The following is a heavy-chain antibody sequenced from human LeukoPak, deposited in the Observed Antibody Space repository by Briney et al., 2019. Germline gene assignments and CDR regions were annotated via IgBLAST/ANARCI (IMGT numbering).Heavy chain of an antibody. D-gene: IGHD3-22*01. V-gene: IGHV3-33*01. CDR1: GFTFSSYG. CDR3: ARESYYYDSSGYYWGKRPKDAFDI. CDR2: IWYDGSNK. Sequence: GGSLRLSCAASGFTFSSYGMYWVRQAPGKGLEWVAVIWYDGSNKYYADSVKGRFTISRDNSKNTLYLQMNSLRAEDTAVYYCARESYYYDSSGYYWGKRPKDAFDIWGQGTMVTVSS. J-gene: IGHJ3*02.